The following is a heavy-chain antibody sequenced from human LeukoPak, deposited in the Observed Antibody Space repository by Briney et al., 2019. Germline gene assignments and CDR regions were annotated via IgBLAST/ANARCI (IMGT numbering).Heavy chain of an antibody. CDR3: ARDLSGSGSYPDY. V-gene: IGHV1-3*01. J-gene: IGHJ4*02. Sequence: ASVKVSRKASGYTFTSYAMHWVRQAPGQRLEWMGWINAGNGNTKYSQKFQGRVTITRDTSASTAYMELSSLRSEDTAVYYCARDLSGSGSYPDYWGQGTLVTVSS. CDR2: INAGNGNT. CDR1: GYTFTSYA. D-gene: IGHD3-10*01.